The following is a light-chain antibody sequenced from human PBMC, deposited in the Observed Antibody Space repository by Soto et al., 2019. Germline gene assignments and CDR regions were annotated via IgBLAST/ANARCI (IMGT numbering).Light chain of an antibody. CDR2: DVS. CDR1: SSDIGGYNF. V-gene: IGLV2-14*01. J-gene: IGLJ3*02. Sequence: QSALTQPASVSGSPGQSITISCTGTSSDIGGYNFVSWYQQLPGKAPKLIIYDVSNRPSGVSNRFSGSKFGNTASLIISGLQAEDEADYYCSSYTRSYTLVFGGGTKVTVL. CDR3: SSYTRSYTLV.